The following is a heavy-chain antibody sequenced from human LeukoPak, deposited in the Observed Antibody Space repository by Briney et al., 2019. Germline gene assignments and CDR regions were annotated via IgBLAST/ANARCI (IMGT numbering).Heavy chain of an antibody. CDR3: ARERVAGRNPVVY. Sequence: GGSLRLSCAASGFTFSSYAMSWVRQAPGKGLEWVANIKQDGSEKYYVDSVKGRFTISRDNAKNSLYLQMNSLRAEDTAVYYCARERVAGRNPVVYWGQGTLVTVSS. CDR2: IKQDGSEK. CDR1: GFTFSSYA. J-gene: IGHJ4*02. D-gene: IGHD6-19*01. V-gene: IGHV3-7*01.